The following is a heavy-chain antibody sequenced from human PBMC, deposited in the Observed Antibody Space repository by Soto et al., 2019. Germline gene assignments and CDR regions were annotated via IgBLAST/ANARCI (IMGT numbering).Heavy chain of an antibody. V-gene: IGHV4-31*03. Sequence: PSETLSLNCTVSGGSISSGGYYWSWIRQHPGKGLEWIGYIYYSGSTYYNPSLKSRVTISVDTSKNQFSLKLSSVTAADTAVYYCARAPPEVSGSLAAFDIWGQGTMVTVAS. CDR2: IYYSGST. CDR1: GGSISSGGYY. CDR3: ARAPPEVSGSLAAFDI. D-gene: IGHD1-26*01. J-gene: IGHJ3*02.